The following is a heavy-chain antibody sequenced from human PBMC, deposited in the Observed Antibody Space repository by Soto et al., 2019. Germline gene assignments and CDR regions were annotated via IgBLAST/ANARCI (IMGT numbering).Heavy chain of an antibody. V-gene: IGHV4-39*01. Sequence: ASETLSLTCTVSGASISTSLYYWGWIRQPPGKGLEWIATIYYSGSTYYSPSLKSRVTISVDTSKNQFSLTLSSVTAADTAVYYCVRLQGSSNPYLTDYWGQGTLVTVSS. J-gene: IGHJ4*02. D-gene: IGHD3-10*01. CDR1: GASISTSLYY. CDR2: IYYSGST. CDR3: VRLQGSSNPYLTDY.